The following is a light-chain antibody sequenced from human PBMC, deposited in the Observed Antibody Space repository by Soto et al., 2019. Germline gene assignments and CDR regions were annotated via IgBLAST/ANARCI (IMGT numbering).Light chain of an antibody. CDR2: GAS. Sequence: EIVLTQSPGTLSLSPGERATLSCRASQSVSSSYLAWYQQKPGQAPRLLIYGASSRATGIPDRFSGSGSVTDFKLTISRLEPEDFVVYCCEQYSSSLSITFGKGKRLDIK. V-gene: IGKV3-20*01. CDR3: EQYSSSLSIT. CDR1: QSVSSSY. J-gene: IGKJ5*01.